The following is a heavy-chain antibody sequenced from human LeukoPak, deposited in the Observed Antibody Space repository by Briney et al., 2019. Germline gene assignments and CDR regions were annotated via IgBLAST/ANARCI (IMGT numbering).Heavy chain of an antibody. CDR2: IYYSGRT. D-gene: IGHD3-22*01. Sequence: SXXLSLTCSVSGDSVSRSDSYWDWIRQPPGKGVEWIVTIYYSGRTYYSPSLKIRVTMSVDPSNNQFSLTLRSVTAADTAIYYCARRRYYDGSGYLEWGQGTLLSVSS. V-gene: IGHV4-39*01. CDR3: ARRRYYDGSGYLE. J-gene: IGHJ1*01. CDR1: GDSVSRSDSY.